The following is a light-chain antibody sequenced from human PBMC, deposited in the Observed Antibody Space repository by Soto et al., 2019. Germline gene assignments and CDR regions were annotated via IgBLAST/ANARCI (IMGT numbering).Light chain of an antibody. V-gene: IGKV3-20*01. J-gene: IGKJ1*01. CDR2: AAS. Sequence: IMLTQSPGTLSLSPGERATLSSRLSQSLSSGYLAWYQQKPGQAPRILIYAASSRATGIPDRFSGSGSGTDFSLTINRLEPEDSAVYYCQQYDTSPRTFGQGTKVDIK. CDR3: QQYDTSPRT. CDR1: QSLSSGY.